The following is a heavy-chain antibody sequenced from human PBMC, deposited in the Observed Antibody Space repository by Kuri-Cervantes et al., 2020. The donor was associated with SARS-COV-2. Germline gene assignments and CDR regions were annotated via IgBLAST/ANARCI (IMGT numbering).Heavy chain of an antibody. Sequence: GESLKISCAASGFTFSNYAMTWVRQAPGKGLEWVGRIKSKTDGGTTDYAAPVKGRFTISRDDSKNTLYLQMNSLKTEDTAVYYCATLMTTIYYYGMDVWGQGTTVTVSS. CDR2: IKSKTDGGTT. CDR1: GFTFSNYA. D-gene: IGHD5-24*01. J-gene: IGHJ6*02. CDR3: ATLMTTIYYYGMDV. V-gene: IGHV3-15*01.